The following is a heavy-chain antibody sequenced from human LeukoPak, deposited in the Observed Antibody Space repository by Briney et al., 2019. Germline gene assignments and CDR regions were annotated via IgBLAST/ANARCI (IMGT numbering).Heavy chain of an antibody. CDR1: GYTFTSYG. Sequence: ASAKVSCKASGYTFTSYGISWVRQAPGQGLEWMGWISAYNGNTNYAQKLQGRVTMTTDTSTSTAYMELRSLRSDDTAVYYCARGGRLGYCSSTSCYTDAFDIWGQGTMVTVSS. J-gene: IGHJ3*02. D-gene: IGHD2-2*02. CDR2: ISAYNGNT. V-gene: IGHV1-18*01. CDR3: ARGGRLGYCSSTSCYTDAFDI.